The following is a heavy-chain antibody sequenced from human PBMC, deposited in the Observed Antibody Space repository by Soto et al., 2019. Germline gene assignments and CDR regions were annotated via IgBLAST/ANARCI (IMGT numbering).Heavy chain of an antibody. J-gene: IGHJ4*02. V-gene: IGHV4-4*07. D-gene: IGHD7-27*01. Sequence: QVQLQESGPGLMKPSETLSLTCTVSGASITSSSYWSWIRQPAGKGLEWIGRFSLSGTTNYNPSLRSRVTMSADVSKNQFSLRLTSVTAADTALYYCARGMTPPGAPALYYFDSWGQGTLVTFSS. CDR2: FSLSGTT. CDR3: ARGMTPPGAPALYYFDS. CDR1: GASITSSSY.